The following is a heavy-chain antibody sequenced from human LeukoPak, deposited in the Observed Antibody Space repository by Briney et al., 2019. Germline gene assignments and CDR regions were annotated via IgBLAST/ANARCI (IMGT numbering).Heavy chain of an antibody. Sequence: GGSLILSCAASGFTFSSYGMHWVRQAPGKGLEWVAVISYDGSNKYYADSVKGRFTISRDNSKNTLYLQMNSLRAEDTAVYYCAKDPAMGYCGSPGLDYWGQGTLVTVSS. CDR2: ISYDGSNK. D-gene: IGHD1-26*01. J-gene: IGHJ4*02. V-gene: IGHV3-30*18. CDR3: AKDPAMGYCGSPGLDY. CDR1: GFTFSSYG.